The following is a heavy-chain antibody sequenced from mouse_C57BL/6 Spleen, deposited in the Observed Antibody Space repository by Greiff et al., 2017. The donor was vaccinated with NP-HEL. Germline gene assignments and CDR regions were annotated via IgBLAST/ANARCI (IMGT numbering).Heavy chain of an antibody. D-gene: IGHD1-1*01. CDR3: ARDYGSSYWYFDV. CDR1: GFTFSDYG. J-gene: IGHJ1*03. V-gene: IGHV5-17*01. CDR2: ISSGSSTI. Sequence: DVMLVESGGGLVKPGGSLKLSCAASGFTFSDYGMHWVRQAPEKGLEWVAYISSGSSTIYYADTVKGRFTIFRDNAKNTLFLQMTSLRSEDTAVYYCARDYGSSYWYFDVWGTGTTVTVSS.